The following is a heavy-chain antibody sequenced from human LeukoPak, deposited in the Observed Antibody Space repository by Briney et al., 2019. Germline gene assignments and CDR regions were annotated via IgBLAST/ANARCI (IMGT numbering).Heavy chain of an antibody. J-gene: IGHJ6*02. CDR1: GGSFSGYY. Sequence: SETLSLTCAVYGGSFSGYYWSWVRQPPGKGLEWIGEINHSGSTNYNPSLKSRVTISVDTSKNQFSLKLSSVTAADTAVYYCARGPYGMDVWGQGTTVTVSS. CDR2: INHSGST. CDR3: ARGPYGMDV. V-gene: IGHV4-34*01.